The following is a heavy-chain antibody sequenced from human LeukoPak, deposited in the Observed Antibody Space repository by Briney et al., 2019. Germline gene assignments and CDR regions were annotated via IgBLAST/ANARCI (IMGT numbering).Heavy chain of an antibody. CDR3: ARATPGYSGGWPFDY. CDR1: SGSISSYY. V-gene: IGHV4-59*01. CDR2: IYYSGST. J-gene: IGHJ4*02. D-gene: IGHD6-19*01. Sequence: SETLSLTCTVSSGSISSYYWSWIRQPPGKGLEWIGYIYYSGSTNYNPSLKSRVTISVDTSKNQFSLKLSSVTAADTAVYYCARATPGYSGGWPFDYWGQGTLVTVSS.